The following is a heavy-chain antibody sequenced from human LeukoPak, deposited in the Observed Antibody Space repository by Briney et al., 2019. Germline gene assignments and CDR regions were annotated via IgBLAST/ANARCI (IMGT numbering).Heavy chain of an antibody. CDR2: IYTSGST. D-gene: IGHD3-3*01. V-gene: IGHV4-4*07. CDR3: ARDCPTSLRFLDNYYMDV. Sequence: SETLSLTCTVSGGSISSYYWSWIRQPAGKGLEWIGRIYTSGSTNYNPSLKSRVTMSVDTSKNQFSLKLSSVTAADTAVYYCARDCPTSLRFLDNYYMDVWGKGTTVTVSS. J-gene: IGHJ6*03. CDR1: GGSISSYY.